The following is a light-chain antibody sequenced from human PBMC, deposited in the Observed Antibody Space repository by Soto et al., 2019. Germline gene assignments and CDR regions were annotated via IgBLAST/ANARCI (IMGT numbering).Light chain of an antibody. CDR2: AAS. Sequence: DIQMTQSPSSLSASVGDRVTISCRASQTISSYLNWYQQKPGKAPKLLIYAASSLQSGVPSRFSGSGSGKDFTLIISRMNLEDFANYYCQQSFSTPRTFGQGTKVEIK. V-gene: IGKV1-39*01. CDR3: QQSFSTPRT. J-gene: IGKJ1*01. CDR1: QTISSY.